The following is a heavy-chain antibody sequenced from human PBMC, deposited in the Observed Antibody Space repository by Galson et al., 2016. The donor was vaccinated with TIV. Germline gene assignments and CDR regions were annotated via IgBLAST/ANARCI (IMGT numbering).Heavy chain of an antibody. CDR2: IRHDGSER. J-gene: IGHJ4*02. V-gene: IGHV3-30*02. D-gene: IGHD2-8*01. CDR3: VKDRGYAENRGAFDY. CDR1: TFTFRSYG. Sequence: SLRLSCAVSTFTFRSYGMHWVRQAPGKGLEWVAFIRHDGSERFHPDSVKGRFTISRDNSKNTLDLQMNSLRAEDTAVYYCVKDRGYAENRGAFDYWGQGILVTASS.